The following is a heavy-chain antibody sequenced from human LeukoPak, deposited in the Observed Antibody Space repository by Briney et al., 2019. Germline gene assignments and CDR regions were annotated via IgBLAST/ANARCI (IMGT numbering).Heavy chain of an antibody. J-gene: IGHJ4*02. Sequence: ASVKVSCKASGYTFTGYYMHWVRQAPRQGLEWMGWLNPNSGGTNYAQKFQGRVTMTRDTSISTAYMELSRLRSDDTAVYYCARSGSIFYDSSGYYSFDYWGQGTLVTVSS. CDR2: LNPNSGGT. D-gene: IGHD3-22*01. CDR1: GYTFTGYY. CDR3: ARSGSIFYDSSGYYSFDY. V-gene: IGHV1-2*02.